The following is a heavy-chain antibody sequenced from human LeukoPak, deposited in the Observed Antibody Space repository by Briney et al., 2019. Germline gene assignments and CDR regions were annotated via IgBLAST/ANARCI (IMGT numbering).Heavy chain of an antibody. D-gene: IGHD1-14*01. J-gene: IGHJ4*02. CDR3: ARTDGLDY. CDR2: SGDNT. Sequence: GGSLRLSCAASGFTFSTYAMSWVRQAPGRGLEWVSVSGDNTYYADSVKGRFTISRDNAKNSLYLQMNSLRDEDTAVYYCARTDGLDYWGQGTLVTVSS. V-gene: IGHV3-23*01. CDR1: GFTFSTYA.